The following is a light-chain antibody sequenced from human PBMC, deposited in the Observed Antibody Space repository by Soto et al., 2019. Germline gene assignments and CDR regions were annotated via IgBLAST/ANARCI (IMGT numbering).Light chain of an antibody. CDR3: CSYTTTYTLV. CDR1: STDIGTYNS. CDR2: EVI. V-gene: IGLV2-14*01. Sequence: QSALTQPASVSVSPGRSITISCTGTSTDIGTYNSVSWYQHHPGKAPKLLIFEVIDRPSGVSDRFSGSKSGNTASLTISSLQFEDEADYYCCSYTTTYTLVFGGGTKLTVL. J-gene: IGLJ3*02.